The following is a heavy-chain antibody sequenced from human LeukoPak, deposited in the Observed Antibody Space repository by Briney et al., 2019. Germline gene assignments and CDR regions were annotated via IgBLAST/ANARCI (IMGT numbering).Heavy chain of an antibody. J-gene: IGHJ1*01. D-gene: IGHD1-14*01. CDR1: GFTFSSYV. Sequence: GGSLRLSCAASGFTFSSYVMSWVRQAPGKGLEWVSAISGSGGSTYYADSVKGRFTISRDNSKNTLYLQMNSLRAEDTAVYYCAKDLDHVDFQHWGQGTLVTVSS. V-gene: IGHV3-23*01. CDR2: ISGSGGST. CDR3: AKDLDHVDFQH.